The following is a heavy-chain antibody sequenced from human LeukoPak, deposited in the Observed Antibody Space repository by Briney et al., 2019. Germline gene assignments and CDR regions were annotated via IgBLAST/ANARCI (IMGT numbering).Heavy chain of an antibody. V-gene: IGHV3-7*01. CDR3: ARDRPMIVVDLDAFDV. J-gene: IGHJ3*01. CDR1: GFTFSSYW. CDR2: IKQDGSEK. D-gene: IGHD3-22*01. Sequence: TGGSLRLSCAASGFTFSSYWMSWVRQAPGKGLEWVANIKQDGSEKYYVDSVKGRFTISRDNAKNSLYLQMNSLRAEDTAVYYCARDRPMIVVDLDAFDVWGQGTMVTVSS.